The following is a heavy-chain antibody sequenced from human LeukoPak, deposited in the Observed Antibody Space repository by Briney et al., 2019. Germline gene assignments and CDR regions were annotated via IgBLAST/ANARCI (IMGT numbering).Heavy chain of an antibody. Sequence: SETLSLACTVSGGSINSGTFYWGWIRQPPGKGLEWIGSMYYNGSSYYNPSLKSRVTTSVDTSKNQFSLKLTSVTAADTAVYFCARRSDSGSDDGEDYFDYWGQGTLVTVSS. D-gene: IGHD1-26*01. V-gene: IGHV4-39*01. CDR1: GGSINSGTFY. CDR3: ARRSDSGSDDGEDYFDY. J-gene: IGHJ4*02. CDR2: MYYNGSS.